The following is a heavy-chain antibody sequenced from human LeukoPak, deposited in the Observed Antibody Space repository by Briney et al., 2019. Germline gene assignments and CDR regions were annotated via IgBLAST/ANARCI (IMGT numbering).Heavy chain of an antibody. CDR3: AIDKMTGDSYFDY. Sequence: GSLRLSCVASGFTFSNAWMPWVRQAPGKGLEWVAKLRQDGSEKYYVDSVKGRFTISRDNAKNSLLLQMDGLRAEDTAVYYCAIDKMTGDSYFDYWGQGILVTVSS. CDR1: GFTFSNAW. V-gene: IGHV3-7*01. CDR2: LRQDGSEK. J-gene: IGHJ4*02. D-gene: IGHD7-27*01.